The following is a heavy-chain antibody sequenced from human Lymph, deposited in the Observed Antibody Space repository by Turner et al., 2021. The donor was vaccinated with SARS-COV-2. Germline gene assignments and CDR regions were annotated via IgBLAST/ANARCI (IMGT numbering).Heavy chain of an antibody. V-gene: IGHV3-30-3*01. CDR2: ISFDGNNK. Sequence: QVQLVESGGGVVQPGRSLRRSCAASGCPFSSYAMHWVRQAPGKGLEWVAVISFDGNNKYYTDSVKGRFTISRDNSKNTLYLQLNSLRPEDTAVYYCARGDYYGSGTYPGKTFDYWGQGTLVTVSS. D-gene: IGHD3-10*01. J-gene: IGHJ4*02. CDR3: ARGDYYGSGTYPGKTFDY. CDR1: GCPFSSYA.